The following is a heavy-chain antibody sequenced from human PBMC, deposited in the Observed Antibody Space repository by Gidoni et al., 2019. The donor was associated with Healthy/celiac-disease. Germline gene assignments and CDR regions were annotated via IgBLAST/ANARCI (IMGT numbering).Heavy chain of an antibody. CDR3: AREVTYWFDP. CDR1: GYTFTSYD. J-gene: IGHJ5*02. Sequence: QLQLVQSGAQFQKPGASVTVSCKASGYTFTSYDLSWVRQATGQGLEWMGWMNPNSGNTGYAQKFQGRVTMTRNTSISTAYMELSSLRSEDTAVYYCAREVTYWFDPWGQGTLVTVPS. CDR2: MNPNSGNT. V-gene: IGHV1-8*01.